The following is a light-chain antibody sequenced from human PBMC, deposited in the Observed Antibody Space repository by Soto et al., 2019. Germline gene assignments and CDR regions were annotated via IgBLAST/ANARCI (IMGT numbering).Light chain of an antibody. CDR3: QQSYSSPFT. CDR2: AAS. V-gene: IGKV1-39*01. Sequence: DIQMTQSPSSLSASVGDRVTITCRSSQSISSYVNWYQHKPGKAPNLLIYAASSLQSGVPSKFSGSGSGTDFTLTISRLKPEDFATYYCQQSYSSPFTVGPGTKVDIK. J-gene: IGKJ3*01. CDR1: QSISSY.